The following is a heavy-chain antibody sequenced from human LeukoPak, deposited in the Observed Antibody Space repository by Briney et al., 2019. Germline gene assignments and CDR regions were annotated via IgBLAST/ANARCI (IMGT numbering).Heavy chain of an antibody. Sequence: GGCLRLSCVASGFTFNNYYMTWVRQAPGKGLEWVSTIGGSDGSTYYADSVKGRFTISRDNAKNTQSLQMSSLRTEDTAIYYCVKDRYVARGDYLDFWGQGTLVTVS. CDR3: VKDRYVARGDYLDF. V-gene: IGHV3-23*01. CDR2: IGGSDGST. J-gene: IGHJ4*02. D-gene: IGHD3-10*01. CDR1: GFTFNNYY.